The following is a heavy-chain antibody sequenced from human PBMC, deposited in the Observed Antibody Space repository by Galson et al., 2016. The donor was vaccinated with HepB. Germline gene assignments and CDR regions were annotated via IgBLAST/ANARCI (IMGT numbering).Heavy chain of an antibody. CDR3: ARSLGSTTNYGLDV. J-gene: IGHJ6*02. CDR2: IHSGGAT. Sequence: SLRLSCAASGFTLSSSAMTWVRQAPGKGLEWVSVIHSGGATYYAGSVVGRISISRDNSKNTMDLHMSGLRAEDTAVYYCARSLGSTTNYGLDVWGQGTAVSVS. V-gene: IGHV3-53*01. CDR1: GFTLSSSA. D-gene: IGHD1-26*01.